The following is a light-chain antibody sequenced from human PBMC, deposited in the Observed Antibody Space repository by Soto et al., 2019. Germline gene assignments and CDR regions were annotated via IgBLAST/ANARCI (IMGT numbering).Light chain of an antibody. CDR1: QSFGNS. CDR2: DTS. V-gene: IGKV3-11*01. J-gene: IGKJ5*01. CDR3: QLRSDWRIT. Sequence: EIVLTQTPATLSLSPGERASLSCRASQSFGNSLAWYQHKPGQAPRLLISDTSNRATGIPARFSGSGSGTDFTLTISSLEPDDFAVYYCQLRSDWRITFGQGTRLEI.